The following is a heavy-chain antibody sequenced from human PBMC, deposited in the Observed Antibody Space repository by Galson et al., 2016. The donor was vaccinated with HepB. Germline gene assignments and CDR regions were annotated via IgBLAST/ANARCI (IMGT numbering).Heavy chain of an antibody. CDR2: LKSDGRST. CDR1: GFTFSSHW. Sequence: SLRLSCAASGFTFSSHWMHWVRQAPGKGLVCVSRLKSDGRSTYYADSMKGRFTISRDNAKNTRYLQMNSLGAEDTAVYYCRVGTAGIDYWGQGTLVTVSS. CDR3: RVGTAGIDY. J-gene: IGHJ4*02. V-gene: IGHV3-74*01. D-gene: IGHD1/OR15-1a*01.